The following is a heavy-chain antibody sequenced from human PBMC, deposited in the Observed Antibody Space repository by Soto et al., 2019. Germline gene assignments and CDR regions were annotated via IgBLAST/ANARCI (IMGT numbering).Heavy chain of an antibody. CDR3: PRDLAAAAY. CDR2: INPLPTSGST. CDR1: GYIFTNYY. D-gene: IGHD6-13*01. Sequence: ASVKVSCKASGYIFTNYYIHWVRQAPGQGLEWMAIINPLPTSGSTNYAQKFQGRVTVTRDTSTSTVYPELSSLRSDDTAVYYCPRDLAAAAYWGKATLVTVSS. V-gene: IGHV1-46*01. J-gene: IGHJ4*02.